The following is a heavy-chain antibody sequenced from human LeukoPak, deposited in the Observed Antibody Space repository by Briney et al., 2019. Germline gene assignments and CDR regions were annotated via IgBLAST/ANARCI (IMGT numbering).Heavy chain of an antibody. D-gene: IGHD3-22*01. CDR2: INTNNGNP. J-gene: IGHJ3*02. Sequence: ASVKVSCKASGYTFTSYAMNWVRQAPGQGLEWMGWINTNNGNPTYAQGFTGGFVFSLDTSLSTAYLQISSLKAEDTAVYYCAREGSSGYYYPPAFDIWGQGTMVTVSS. V-gene: IGHV7-4-1*02. CDR1: GYTFTSYA. CDR3: AREGSSGYYYPPAFDI.